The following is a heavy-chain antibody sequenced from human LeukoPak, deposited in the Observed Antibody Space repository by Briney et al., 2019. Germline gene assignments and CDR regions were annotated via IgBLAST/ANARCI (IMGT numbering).Heavy chain of an antibody. V-gene: IGHV3-23*01. J-gene: IGHJ4*02. CDR3: AKGWLYCSGGSCFDY. Sequence: GGSLRLSCAASGFTFSSYAMSWVRQAPGKGLEWVSAISGSGGSTYYADSVKGRFTISRDNSKNTLYLQMNSLRAEDTAVYYCAKGWLYCSGGSCFDYWGQGTLVTVSS. CDR2: ISGSGGST. D-gene: IGHD2-15*01. CDR1: GFTFSSYA.